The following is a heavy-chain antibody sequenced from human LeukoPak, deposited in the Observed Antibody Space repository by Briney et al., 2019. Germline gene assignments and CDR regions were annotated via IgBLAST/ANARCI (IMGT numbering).Heavy chain of an antibody. Sequence: GESLKISCKGSGYSFTSYWIGWVRQMPGKGLVWMGIIYPGDSDTRYSPSFQGQVTISADKSISNASLQWSTLKASDTAMYYCARHYPGGDYFIDYWGQGTLVTVSS. CDR3: ARHYPGGDYFIDY. J-gene: IGHJ4*02. CDR1: GYSFTSYW. CDR2: IYPGDSDT. D-gene: IGHD4-17*01. V-gene: IGHV5-51*01.